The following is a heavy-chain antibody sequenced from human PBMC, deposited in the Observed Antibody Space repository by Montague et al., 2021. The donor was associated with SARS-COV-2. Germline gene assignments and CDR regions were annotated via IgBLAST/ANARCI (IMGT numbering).Heavy chain of an antibody. CDR1: GGSISSNSYY. Sequence: SETLSLTCTVSGGSISSNSYYWGWLRQPPGQGLVWFGHFYYSGSTYYNPSLQSPVSISVDTSKNQFSLKLSSVTAADTAVYYCARDQGYNWNYYYYYGMDVWGQGTTVTVSS. CDR3: ARDQGYNWNYYYYYGMDV. V-gene: IGHV4-39*07. J-gene: IGHJ6*02. CDR2: FYYSGST. D-gene: IGHD1-20*01.